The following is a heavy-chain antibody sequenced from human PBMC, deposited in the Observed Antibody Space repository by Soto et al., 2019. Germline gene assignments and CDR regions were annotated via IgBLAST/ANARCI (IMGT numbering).Heavy chain of an antibody. CDR1: GGAISSSDYY. Sequence: QLQLQESGPGLVKPSETLSLNCAVSGGAISSSDYYWGWIRQPPGKGLEWIGSINYRGSTYYNPSLESRVTISVDTSKNHFSLRLSSVTAADTAVYYCARHDLETVTTFCGLGAFDIWGQGTVVTVSS. CDR2: INYRGST. J-gene: IGHJ3*02. D-gene: IGHD4-17*01. V-gene: IGHV4-39*01. CDR3: ARHDLETVTTFCGLGAFDI.